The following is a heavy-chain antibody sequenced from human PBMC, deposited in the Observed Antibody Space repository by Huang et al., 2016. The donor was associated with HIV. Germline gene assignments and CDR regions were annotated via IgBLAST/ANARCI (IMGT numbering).Heavy chain of an antibody. CDR2: ISWDGTIT. Sequence: EVHLVESGGVVVQPGGSLRLSCAASGFTFHDYSMHGVRQPPGKGLEWVSLISWDGTITYYADSVKGRFTISRDNSKNSLLLQMNSLRTEDTAVYFCAREGGSYGSAPYYFDYWGQGTLVTVSS. J-gene: IGHJ4*02. D-gene: IGHD3-10*01. CDR1: GFTFHDYS. V-gene: IGHV3-43*01. CDR3: AREGGSYGSAPYYFDY.